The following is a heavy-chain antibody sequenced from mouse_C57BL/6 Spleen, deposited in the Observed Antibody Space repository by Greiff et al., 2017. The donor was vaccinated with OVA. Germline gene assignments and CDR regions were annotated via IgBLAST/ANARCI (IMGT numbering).Heavy chain of an antibody. Sequence: VQLQQSGAELVRPGASVKLSCTASGFNIQDYYMHWVKQRPEQGLEWIGRIDPEDGDTEYAPKFQGKATMTADTSSNTAYLQLSSLTSEDTAVYYCTQGGSSYGRWYCDVWGTGTTGTVSS. CDR2: IDPEDGDT. V-gene: IGHV14-1*01. CDR3: TQGGSSYGRWYCDV. D-gene: IGHD1-1*01. J-gene: IGHJ1*03. CDR1: GFNIQDYY.